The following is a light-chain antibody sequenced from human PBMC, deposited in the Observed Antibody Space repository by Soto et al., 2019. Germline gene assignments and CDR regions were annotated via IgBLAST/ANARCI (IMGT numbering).Light chain of an antibody. CDR1: QTISSW. Sequence: DIQMTQSPSTLSGSVGDRVTITCRASQTISSWLAWYQQKPGKAPKLLIYKASTLKSGVPSRFSGSGSGKEFTLTVSSRQPDDFATYYRQHYNSYSEACGQGTKVEL. V-gene: IGKV1-5*03. CDR2: KAS. CDR3: QHYNSYSEA. J-gene: IGKJ1*01.